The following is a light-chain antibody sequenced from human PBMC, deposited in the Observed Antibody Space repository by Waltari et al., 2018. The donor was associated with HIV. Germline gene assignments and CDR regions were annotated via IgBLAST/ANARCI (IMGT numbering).Light chain of an antibody. CDR3: HCTDSSRMGAVV. J-gene: IGLJ2*01. CDR2: GHE. CDR1: SSNIGAGHD. V-gene: IGLV1-40*01. Sequence: QSVLTPPPSVSGAPGQRVTISCTGNSSNIGAGHDVHWYRQLPGTAPKFLIPGHECRRSGVPGRCSGAKSGTSASLVITGLQADDEAVYYGHCTDSSRMGAVVCGGGTKLTVL.